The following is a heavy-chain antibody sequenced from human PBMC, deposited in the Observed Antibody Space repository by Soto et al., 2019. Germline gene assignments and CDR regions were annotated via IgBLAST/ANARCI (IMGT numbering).Heavy chain of an antibody. CDR3: ARGDSTDCSNGVCSFFYNHDMDV. V-gene: IGHV1-2*04. J-gene: IGHJ6*04. CDR2: INPKSGGT. CDR1: GYSFTDYH. D-gene: IGHD2-8*01. Sequence: ASVKVSCKSSGYSFTDYHIHWVRQAPGQGLEWLGRINPKSGGTSTAQKFQGWVTMTTDTSISTASMELTRLTSDDTAIYYCARGDSTDCSNGVCSFFYNHDMDVWGKGTTVTVSS.